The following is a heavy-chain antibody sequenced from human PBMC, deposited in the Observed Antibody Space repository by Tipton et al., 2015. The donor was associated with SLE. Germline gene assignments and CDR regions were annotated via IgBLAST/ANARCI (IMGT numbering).Heavy chain of an antibody. Sequence: TLSLTCTISGGSISSSSYYWGWIRQPPGKGLEWIGSIYYSGSTYYNPSLKSRVTISVDTSKNQFSLKLSSVTAADTAVYYCARDPGGGSYGSGAFDIWGQGTMVTVSS. CDR3: ARDPGGGSYGSGAFDI. D-gene: IGHD1-26*01. CDR1: GGSISSSSYY. J-gene: IGHJ3*02. CDR2: IYYSGST. V-gene: IGHV4-39*07.